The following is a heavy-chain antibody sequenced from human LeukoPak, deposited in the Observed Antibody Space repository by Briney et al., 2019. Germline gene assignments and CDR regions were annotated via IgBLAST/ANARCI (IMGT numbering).Heavy chain of an antibody. CDR3: ASRDGYNWFDP. D-gene: IGHD5-24*01. Sequence: SETLSLTCAVYGGSLSGYYWSWIRQPPGKGLEWIGEINHSGSTNYNPSLKSRVTISVDTSKNQFSLKLSSVTAADTAVYYCASRDGYNWFDPWGQGTLVTVSS. V-gene: IGHV4-34*01. J-gene: IGHJ5*02. CDR2: INHSGST. CDR1: GGSLSGYY.